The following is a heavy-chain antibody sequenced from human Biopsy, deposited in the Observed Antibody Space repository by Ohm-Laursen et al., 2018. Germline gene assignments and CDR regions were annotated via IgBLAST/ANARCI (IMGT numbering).Heavy chain of an antibody. CDR2: LNPVSGNS. V-gene: IGHV1-8*01. CDR1: GYTSTRYD. D-gene: IGHD1-7*01. Sequence: SAKPSCTLSGYTSTRYDITSVREASGPEPEWLGGLNPVSGNSNFGQKFRGRVTVTSDPSISTAYMELSGLTSDDTATYYCGRAVRNQLLTDPWGQGTLVTVTS. CDR3: GRAVRNQLLTDP. J-gene: IGHJ5*02.